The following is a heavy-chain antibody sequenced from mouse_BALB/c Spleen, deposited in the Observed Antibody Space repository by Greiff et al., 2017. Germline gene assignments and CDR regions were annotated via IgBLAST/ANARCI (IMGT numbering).Heavy chain of an antibody. V-gene: IGHV1-69*02. D-gene: IGHD1-1*01. Sequence: QVQLQQPGAELVKPGASVKLSCKASGYTFTSYWMHWVKQRPGQGLEWIGEIDPSDSYTNYNQKFKGKATLTVDKSSSTAYMQLSSLTSEDSAVYYCARFYGSNYWGQGTTLTVSS. J-gene: IGHJ2*01. CDR2: IDPSDSYT. CDR3: ARFYGSNY. CDR1: GYTFTSYW.